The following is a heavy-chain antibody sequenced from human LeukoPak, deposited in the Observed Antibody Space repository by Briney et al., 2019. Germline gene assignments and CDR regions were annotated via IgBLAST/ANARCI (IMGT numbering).Heavy chain of an antibody. D-gene: IGHD3-22*01. CDR3: AREGAVSGGYYDY. Sequence: GGSLRLSCAASGFTFSSYGMNWVRQAPGKGLEWVSYIRSSGSTIYYADSVKGRFTISRDNAKNSLYLQMNGLRAEDTAVYYCAREGAVSGGYYDYWGQGTLVTVSS. V-gene: IGHV3-48*03. CDR2: IRSSGSTI. J-gene: IGHJ4*02. CDR1: GFTFSSYG.